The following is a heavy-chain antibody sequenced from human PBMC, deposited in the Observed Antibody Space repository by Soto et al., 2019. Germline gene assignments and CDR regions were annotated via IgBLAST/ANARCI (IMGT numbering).Heavy chain of an antibody. J-gene: IGHJ4*02. D-gene: IGHD3-22*01. CDR1: GYTFTSYG. Sequence: QVQLVQSGAEVKKPGASVKVSCKASGYTFTSYGISWVRQAPGQGLEWMGWISAYNGNTNYAQKLQGRVTMTTDTSTSTAYIELRSLRSDDTAVYYCARDSPYYYDSGTNDYWGQGTLVTVSS. V-gene: IGHV1-18*01. CDR2: ISAYNGNT. CDR3: ARDSPYYYDSGTNDY.